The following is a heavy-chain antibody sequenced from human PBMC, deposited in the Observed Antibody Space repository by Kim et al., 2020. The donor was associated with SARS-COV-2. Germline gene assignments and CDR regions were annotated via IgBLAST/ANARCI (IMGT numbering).Heavy chain of an antibody. CDR1: GYTFTSYG. V-gene: IGHV1-18*04. CDR3: ASGDYGDYPNWFDP. J-gene: IGHJ5*02. D-gene: IGHD4-17*01. Sequence: ASVKVSCKASGYTFTSYGISWVRQAPGQGLEWMGWISAYNGNTNYAQKLQGRVTMTTDTSTSTAYMELRSLRSDDTAVYYCASGDYGDYPNWFDPWGQGTLVTVSS. CDR2: ISAYNGNT.